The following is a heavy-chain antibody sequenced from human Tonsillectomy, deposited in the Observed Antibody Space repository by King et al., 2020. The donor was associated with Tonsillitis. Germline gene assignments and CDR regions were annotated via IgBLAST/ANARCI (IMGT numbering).Heavy chain of an antibody. J-gene: IGHJ4*02. CDR1: GYTFSGYG. V-gene: IGHV3-21*01. Sequence: VQLVQSGGGLVKPGGSLRLSCAASGYTFSGYGMIWVRQAPGKGLEWVSSISSDSNYRYYGDSVKGRFTISRDNAKKSLYLQMNSLRAEDTAVYYCATIYHFWGGYWGQGTRVPVST. CDR3: ATIYHFWGGY. CDR2: ISSDSNYR. D-gene: IGHD3-3*01.